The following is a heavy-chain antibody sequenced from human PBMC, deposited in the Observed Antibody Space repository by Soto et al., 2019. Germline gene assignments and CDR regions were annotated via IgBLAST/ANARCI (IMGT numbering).Heavy chain of an antibody. J-gene: IGHJ6*03. V-gene: IGHV1-69*08. Sequence: QVQLVQSGAEVKKPGSSVKVSCKASGGTFSSYTISWVRQAPGQGLEWMGRIIPILGIANYAQKFQGRVTITADKSTSTAYMELSSLRSEDTAVYYCARDRGREDGSDPMDVWGKGTTVTVSS. CDR3: ARDRGREDGSDPMDV. CDR2: IIPILGIA. CDR1: GGTFSSYT. D-gene: IGHD3-10*01.